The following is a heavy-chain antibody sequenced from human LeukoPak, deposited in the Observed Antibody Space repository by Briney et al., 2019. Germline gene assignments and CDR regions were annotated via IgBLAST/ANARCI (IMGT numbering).Heavy chain of an antibody. D-gene: IGHD3-22*01. V-gene: IGHV4-59*01. J-gene: IGHJ4*02. CDR1: GGSISSDY. Sequence: SETLSLTCTVSGGSISSDYWSWVRQSPGKGLEWIGYVYNSGSTNYNPSLKSRITISLDTSKNQFSLKLNSVTAADTAVYYCARVRYDSSGYETEAYYFDYWGQGTLVTVSS. CDR2: VYNSGST. CDR3: ARVRYDSSGYETEAYYFDY.